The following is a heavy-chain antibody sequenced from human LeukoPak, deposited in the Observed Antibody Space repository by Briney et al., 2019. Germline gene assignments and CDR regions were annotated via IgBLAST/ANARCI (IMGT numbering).Heavy chain of an antibody. CDR2: ISSSSTYI. CDR3: ARENHGSFDY. J-gene: IGHJ4*02. D-gene: IGHD1-14*01. CDR1: GFSFSTYY. Sequence: GGSLRLSCAASGFSFSTYYVNWVHQAPGKGLEWVSCISSSSTYIYYADSVRGRFAISRDNAKNSLYLQMNSLRAEDTAVYYCARENHGSFDYWGQGSLVTVSS. V-gene: IGHV3-21*01.